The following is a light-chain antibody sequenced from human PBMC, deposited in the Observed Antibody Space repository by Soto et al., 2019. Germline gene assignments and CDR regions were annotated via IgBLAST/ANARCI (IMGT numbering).Light chain of an antibody. J-gene: IGKJ1*01. CDR2: DAS. Sequence: DIQMHQSPSTLSASVGDRVTITCLASQSISSLLTWYQQKPGKDPQLLLYDASTLKSGVPSRCSGSGSGTEFTLTFSSLQPDDFATYYCPQYNSYPWTFGQGTTVYSK. V-gene: IGKV1-5*01. CDR3: PQYNSYPWT. CDR1: QSISSL.